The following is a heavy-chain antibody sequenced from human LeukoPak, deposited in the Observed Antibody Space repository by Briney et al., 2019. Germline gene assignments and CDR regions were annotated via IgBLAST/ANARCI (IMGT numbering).Heavy chain of an antibody. Sequence: EAGGSLRLSCAASGFTFSSYSMNWVRQAPGKGLEWVSSISSSSSYIYYADSVKGRFTISRDNAKNSLYLQMNSLRAEDTAVYYCARAHIAAARYYYYYMDVWGKGTTVTVSS. D-gene: IGHD6-13*01. CDR1: GFTFSSYS. CDR2: ISSSSSYI. J-gene: IGHJ6*03. CDR3: ARAHIAAARYYYYYMDV. V-gene: IGHV3-21*01.